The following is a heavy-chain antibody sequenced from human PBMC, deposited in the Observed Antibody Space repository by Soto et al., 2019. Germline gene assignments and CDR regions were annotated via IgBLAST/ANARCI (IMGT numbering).Heavy chain of an antibody. J-gene: IGHJ4*02. D-gene: IGHD6-19*01. V-gene: IGHV3-74*03. CDR3: ARDPAPIGWYDY. CDR1: GFTFSNYW. CDR2: INSDGSST. Sequence: PGGSLRLSCAASGFTFSNYWMHWVRQAPGKGLVWVSRINSDGSSTMYADSVKGRFTIFRDNAKNTPYLQMNSLRAEDTAVYYCARDPAPIGWYDYWGQGTLVTVSS.